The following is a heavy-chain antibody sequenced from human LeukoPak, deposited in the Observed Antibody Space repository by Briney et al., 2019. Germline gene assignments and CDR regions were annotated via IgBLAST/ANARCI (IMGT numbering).Heavy chain of an antibody. CDR1: GFTFSSYA. D-gene: IGHD4-17*01. V-gene: IGHV3-23*01. CDR3: AKYRHGAYGSFFDY. J-gene: IGHJ4*02. Sequence: PGGSLRLSCAASGFTFSSYAMSWVRQAPGKGLEWVSAISGSGGSTYYADSVKGRFTISRDNSKNTLYLQMNSLRVEDTAVYYCAKYRHGAYGSFFDYWDQGTLVTVSS. CDR2: ISGSGGST.